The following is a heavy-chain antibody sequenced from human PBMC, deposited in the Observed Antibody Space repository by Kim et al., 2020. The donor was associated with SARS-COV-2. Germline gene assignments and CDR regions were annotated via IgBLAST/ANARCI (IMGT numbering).Heavy chain of an antibody. Sequence: SETLSLTCNVSGGSITSDFWGWIRQPPGKGLECIGYIFYRETPTYNPSLKSRVTVSIDASNNQLSLTMNSLTPADTATYYCATGHVVPAQMIDGFYLWGRGTMVTVSS. CDR1: GGSITSDF. D-gene: IGHD3-3*01. V-gene: IGHV4-59*01. CDR2: IFYRETP. CDR3: ATGHVVPAQMIDGFYL. J-gene: IGHJ3*01.